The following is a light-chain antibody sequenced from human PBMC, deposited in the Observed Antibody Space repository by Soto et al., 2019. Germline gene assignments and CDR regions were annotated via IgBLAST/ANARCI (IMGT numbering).Light chain of an antibody. CDR3: PSYVGGNIWV. V-gene: IGLV2-8*01. CDR2: EVS. Sequence: QSALTQPPSASGSPGQSVTISCTGTSSDVGAYKYVSWYQQYPGKAPNLMIYEVSKRPSGVPARFSGSKSGNTASLTVSGIQAEDEADYSCPSYVGGNIWVFGGGNKLTVL. CDR1: SSDVGAYKY. J-gene: IGLJ3*02.